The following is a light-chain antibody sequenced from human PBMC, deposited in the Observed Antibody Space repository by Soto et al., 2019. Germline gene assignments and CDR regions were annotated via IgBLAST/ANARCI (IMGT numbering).Light chain of an antibody. Sequence: IVLPQSPGTLSLSPGERATLSCRARQSVGGSYLAWYQQKPGQAPRLLIYGASNRATDSPDRFSGSGSGTDFTLTISRLEPEDFAVYYCQQYAGSPLTFGGGTKVDIK. CDR3: QQYAGSPLT. CDR2: GAS. V-gene: IGKV3-20*01. CDR1: QSVGGSY. J-gene: IGKJ4*01.